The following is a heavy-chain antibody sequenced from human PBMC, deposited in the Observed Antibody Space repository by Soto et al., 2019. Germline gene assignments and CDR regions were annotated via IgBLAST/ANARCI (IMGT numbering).Heavy chain of an antibody. Sequence: ASVKVSCKASGYTFTSYYMHWVRQAPGQGLEWMGIINPSGGSTSYAQKFQGRVTMTRDTSTSTVYMELSSLRSEDTAVYYCARDRITMVRGVIITGGFDPWGQGTLVTVSS. CDR3: ARDRITMVRGVIITGGFDP. CDR2: INPSGGST. CDR1: GYTFTSYY. D-gene: IGHD3-10*01. V-gene: IGHV1-46*03. J-gene: IGHJ5*02.